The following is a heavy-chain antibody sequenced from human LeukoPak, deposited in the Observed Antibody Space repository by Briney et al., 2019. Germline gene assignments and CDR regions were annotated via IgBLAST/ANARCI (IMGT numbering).Heavy chain of an antibody. Sequence: GRPLTLSCAASGFTFSSYGMHWAPQAPDKGLEGVAVISYDGSNKYYADSVKGRFTISRDNYKNTLYLQMNSLRAEDTAVYYCAKGPDFDWLPYDYWGQGTLVTVSS. CDR2: ISYDGSNK. D-gene: IGHD3-9*01. V-gene: IGHV3-30*18. J-gene: IGHJ4*02. CDR3: AKGPDFDWLPYDY. CDR1: GFTFSSYG.